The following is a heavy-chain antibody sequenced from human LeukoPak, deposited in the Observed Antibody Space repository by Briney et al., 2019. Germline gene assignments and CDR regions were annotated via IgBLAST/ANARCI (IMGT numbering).Heavy chain of an antibody. D-gene: IGHD3-22*01. CDR3: ARASTWDYYESSGPGYFQH. CDR2: ISAYNGNT. CDR1: GYTFTSYG. J-gene: IGHJ1*01. Sequence: ASVKVSCKASGYTFTSYGISWVRQAPGQGLEWVGWISAYNGNTNYAQKLQGRVTMTTDTSTSTAYMELRSLRSDDTAVYYCARASTWDYYESSGPGYFQHWRQGTLVTVSS. V-gene: IGHV1-18*01.